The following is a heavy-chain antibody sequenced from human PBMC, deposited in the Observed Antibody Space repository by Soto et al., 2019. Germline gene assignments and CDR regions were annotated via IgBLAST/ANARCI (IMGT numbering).Heavy chain of an antibody. CDR1: GFTFSDYW. V-gene: IGHV3-48*02. J-gene: IGHJ6*02. Sequence: GGSLRLSCAASGFTFSDYWMHWVRQAPGKGLEWVSYISSSSTIYYADSVKGRFTISRDNAKNSLYLQMNSLRDEDTAVYYCARSVTATNYGMDVWGQGTTVTVSS. CDR2: ISSSSTI. CDR3: ARSVTATNYGMDV. D-gene: IGHD2-21*02.